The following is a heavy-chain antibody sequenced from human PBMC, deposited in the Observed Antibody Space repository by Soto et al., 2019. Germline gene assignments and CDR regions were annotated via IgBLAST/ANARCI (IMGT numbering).Heavy chain of an antibody. CDR1: GGSISDYY. Sequence: PSETLSLTCTVSGGSISDYYWSWIRQPPGKGLEWIGYIYYNGNTNYNPSLKSRATISLHTSKNQFSLKLSSVTAADTAMYFCTRDDYGVWGGEDYYYYMDVWGRGTTVTVSS. D-gene: IGHD4-17*01. CDR3: TRDDYGVWGGEDYYYYMDV. V-gene: IGHV4-59*01. J-gene: IGHJ6*03. CDR2: IYYNGNT.